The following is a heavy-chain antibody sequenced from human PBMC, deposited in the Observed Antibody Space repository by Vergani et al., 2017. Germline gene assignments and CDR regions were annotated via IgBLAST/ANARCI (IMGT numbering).Heavy chain of an antibody. CDR2: INPNSGGT. D-gene: IGHD3-22*01. Sequence: QVQLVQSGAEVKKPGASVKVSCKASGYPFTGYYMHWVRPAPGQGLEWMGWINPNSGGTNYAQKFQGWVTMTRDTSISTAYMELSRLRSDDTAVYYCAREIGYYDSSGYADAFDIWGQGTMVTVSS. CDR3: AREIGYYDSSGYADAFDI. V-gene: IGHV1-2*04. J-gene: IGHJ3*02. CDR1: GYPFTGYY.